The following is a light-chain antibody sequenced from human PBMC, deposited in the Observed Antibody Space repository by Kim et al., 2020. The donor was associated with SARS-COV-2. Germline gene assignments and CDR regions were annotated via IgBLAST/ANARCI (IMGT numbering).Light chain of an antibody. Sequence: GQRVTISCSGSSSNIGSNYVYWYQQRPGTAPKLLIYRNNQRPSGVPDRFSGSKCGTSASLAISGLRSEDEADYYCAAWDDSLSGWVFGGGTQLTVL. V-gene: IGLV1-47*01. CDR3: AAWDDSLSGWV. CDR2: RNN. CDR1: SSNIGSNY. J-gene: IGLJ3*02.